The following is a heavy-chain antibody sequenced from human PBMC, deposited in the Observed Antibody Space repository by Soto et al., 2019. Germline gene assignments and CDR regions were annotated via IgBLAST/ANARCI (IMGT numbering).Heavy chain of an antibody. V-gene: IGHV3-11*01. CDR3: AREKINWNYFDF. D-gene: IGHD1-1*01. CDR1: GFTFSDYS. Sequence: QVRLVESGGGLVKPGGSLRLSCVASGFTFSDYSMTWIRQAPGKGLEWISHISRSGSVIYYADSVKGRFTISRDNDRKVLYLQMNSLSAEDTGVYYCAREKINWNYFDFWGQGDLVAVSS. CDR2: ISRSGSVI. J-gene: IGHJ4*02.